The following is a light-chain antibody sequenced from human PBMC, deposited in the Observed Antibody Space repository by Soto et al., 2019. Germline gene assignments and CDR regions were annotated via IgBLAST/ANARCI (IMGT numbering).Light chain of an antibody. J-gene: IGKJ4*01. CDR2: GAS. CDR3: QKCRTAPFT. Sequence: EIVLTQSPGTLSLSPGERATLSCRASQSVSSSYLAWYQQKPGQAPRPLIYGASSRATGIRDRFSGSGYGTDFTLTISRLEPEDVATYYCQKCRTAPFTFGGGTKVEI. CDR1: QSVSSSY. V-gene: IGKV3-20*01.